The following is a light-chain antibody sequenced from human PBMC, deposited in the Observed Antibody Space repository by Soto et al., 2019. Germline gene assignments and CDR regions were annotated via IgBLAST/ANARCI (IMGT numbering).Light chain of an antibody. CDR1: QGVSSN. CDR2: GAS. J-gene: IGKJ3*01. V-gene: IGKV3-15*01. CDR3: QQYNNWPV. Sequence: EIVMTQSRASLSVPPGERGTLSCRASQGVSSNLAWYQQKPGQAPRLLIYGASARATGIPARFSGSGSGTEFTLTISSLQSEDFAVYYCQQYNNWPVFGPGTKVDIK.